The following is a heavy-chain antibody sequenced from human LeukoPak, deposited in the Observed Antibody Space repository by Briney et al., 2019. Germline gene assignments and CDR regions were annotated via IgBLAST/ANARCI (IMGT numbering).Heavy chain of an antibody. D-gene: IGHD4-23*01. Sequence: SETLSLTXTVSGGSISSYYWSWIRQPPGKGLEWIGYIYYSGSTNYNPSLKSRVTISVDTSKNQFSLKLSSVTAADTAVYYCARDTGYGGNSGADYYYYMDVWGKGTTVTVS. CDR3: ARDTGYGGNSGADYYYYMDV. V-gene: IGHV4-59*01. CDR1: GGSISSYY. J-gene: IGHJ6*03. CDR2: IYYSGST.